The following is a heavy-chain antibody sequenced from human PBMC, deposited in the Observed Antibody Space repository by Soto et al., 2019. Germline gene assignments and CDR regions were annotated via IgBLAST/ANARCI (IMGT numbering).Heavy chain of an antibody. CDR2: IFSNNKT. V-gene: IGHV2-26*01. J-gene: IGHJ6*02. Sequence: QVTLKESGPVLVKPTKTLTLTCTVSGFSLSNTRLGVSWIRQPPGKALECLAHIFSNNKTSFHTSLKNRLTISQDTSKSQVVLTMTNMDPVDTATYYCARNFAGHYAMDVWGQGTTVTVSS. CDR3: ARNFAGHYAMDV. CDR1: GFSLSNTRLG.